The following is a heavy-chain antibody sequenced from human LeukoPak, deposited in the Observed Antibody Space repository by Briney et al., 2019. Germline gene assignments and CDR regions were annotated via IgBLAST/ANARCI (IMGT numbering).Heavy chain of an antibody. CDR3: ARDSSLSGWFDP. D-gene: IGHD3-10*01. J-gene: IGHJ5*02. CDR1: GGSISSGSYY. CDR2: IYTSGST. V-gene: IGHV4-61*02. Sequence: SETLSLTCTVSGGSISSGSYYWSWIRQPAGKVLEWIGRIYTSGSTIYSPSLKSRVTISLDTSKNQFSLKLSSVTAADTAVYYCARDSSLSGWFDPWGQGTLVTVSS.